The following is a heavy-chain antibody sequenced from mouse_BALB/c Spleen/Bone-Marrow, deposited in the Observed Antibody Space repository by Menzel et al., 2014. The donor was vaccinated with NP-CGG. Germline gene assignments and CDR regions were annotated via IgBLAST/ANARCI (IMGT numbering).Heavy chain of an antibody. CDR3: AKNYYYGYVAY. CDR1: GFDLSRYW. CDR2: INPDSSTI. V-gene: IGHV4-1*02. J-gene: IGHJ3*01. D-gene: IGHD1-2*01. Sequence: EVQLVESGGGLVQPGGSLKLSCAASGFDLSRYWMTWVRQAPGKGLEWIGEINPDSSTINYTPSLKDKFIISRDNAKNTLFLQMSKVRYEDTVLYYCAKNYYYGYVAYWGQGTLVTVSA.